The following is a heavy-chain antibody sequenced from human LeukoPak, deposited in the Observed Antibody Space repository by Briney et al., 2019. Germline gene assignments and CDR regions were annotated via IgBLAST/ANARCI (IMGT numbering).Heavy chain of an antibody. CDR1: GFTFSSYA. J-gene: IGHJ1*01. CDR2: ISGSGGST. CDR3: ATPEAGATRAYFQH. Sequence: GGSLRLSCAASGFTFSSYAMSWVRQAPGEGLEWVSAISGSGGSTYYADSVKGRFTISRDNSKNTLYLQMNSLRAEDTAVYYCATPEAGATRAYFQHWGQGTLVTVSS. V-gene: IGHV3-23*01. D-gene: IGHD2-15*01.